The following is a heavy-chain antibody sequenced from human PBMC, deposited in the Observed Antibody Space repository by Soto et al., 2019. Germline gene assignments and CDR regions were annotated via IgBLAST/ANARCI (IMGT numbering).Heavy chain of an antibody. D-gene: IGHD6-25*01. CDR2: INYSGST. Sequence: QVQLQESGPGLVKPSETLSLTCTVSGGSISSYFWSWIRQPPGRGLEWIGHINYSGSTNYNPSLKSRVTISVDTSKNQVSLKLSSVTAADTAMYFCARQVSSAWPPYYYDMDVWGQGTTVTVSS. CDR3: ARQVSSAWPPYYYDMDV. V-gene: IGHV4-59*08. CDR1: GGSISSYF. J-gene: IGHJ6*02.